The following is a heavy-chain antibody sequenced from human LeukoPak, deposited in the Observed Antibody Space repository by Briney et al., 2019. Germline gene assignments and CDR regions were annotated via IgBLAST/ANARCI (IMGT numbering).Heavy chain of an antibody. CDR3: AKDNKLWGDFDY. V-gene: IGHV3-30*02. CDR2: IRYDGSNK. Sequence: QTGGSLRLSCAASGFTFSSYGMHWVRQAPGKGLEWVAFIRYDGSNKYYADSVKGRFTISRDNSKNTLYLQMNSLRAEDTAVYYCAKDNKLWGDFDYWGQGTLVTVSS. CDR1: GFTFSSYG. D-gene: IGHD7-27*01. J-gene: IGHJ4*02.